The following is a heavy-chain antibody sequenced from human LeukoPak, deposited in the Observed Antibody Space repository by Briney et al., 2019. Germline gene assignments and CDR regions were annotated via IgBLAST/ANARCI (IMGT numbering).Heavy chain of an antibody. J-gene: IGHJ5*02. CDR1: GGTLRSHI. CDR3: TRVNLRGSKYNWFDP. Sequence: SVKVSCKTSGGTLRSHIFSWVRQAPGQGLEWMGRITPIIGTTNYAQKFQGRVTVTADTSTGTVYMEMSNLRSDDTAIYYCTRVNLRGSKYNWFDPWGQGTLVTVSS. CDR2: ITPIIGTT. D-gene: IGHD4-11*01. V-gene: IGHV1-69*08.